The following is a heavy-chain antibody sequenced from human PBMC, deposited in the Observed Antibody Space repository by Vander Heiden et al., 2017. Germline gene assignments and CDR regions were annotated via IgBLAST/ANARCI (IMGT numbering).Heavy chain of an antibody. D-gene: IGHD6-19*01. V-gene: IGHV3-33*01. Sequence: QVQLVESGGGVVQPGRSLRLSCAASGFTFSSYGMHWVRQAPGKGLGWVEVIWYDGSNKYYADSVKGRFTISRDNSKNTLYLQMNSLRAEDTAVYYCARDPKPSGWPTDEFDYWGQGTLVTVSS. CDR2: IWYDGSNK. CDR1: GFTFSSYG. J-gene: IGHJ4*02. CDR3: ARDPKPSGWPTDEFDY.